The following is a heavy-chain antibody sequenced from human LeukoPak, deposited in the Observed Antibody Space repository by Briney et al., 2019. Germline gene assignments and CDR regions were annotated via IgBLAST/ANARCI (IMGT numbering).Heavy chain of an antibody. D-gene: IGHD6-19*01. CDR2: INPNSGGT. Sequence: ASVKVSCKASGYAFTGYYMHWVRQAPGQGLEWMGWINPNSGGTNYAQKFQGRVTMTRDTSISTAYMELSRLRSDDTAVYHCAKDCSRSSGWPYYYYMDVWAKGPRSPSP. J-gene: IGHJ6*03. CDR3: AKDCSRSSGWPYYYYMDV. CDR1: GYAFTGYY. V-gene: IGHV1-2*02.